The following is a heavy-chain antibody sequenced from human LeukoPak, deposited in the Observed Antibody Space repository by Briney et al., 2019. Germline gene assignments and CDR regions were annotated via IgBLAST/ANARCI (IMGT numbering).Heavy chain of an antibody. CDR2: IYTSGST. V-gene: IGHV4-4*07. Sequence: SETLSLTCTVSGGSISSYYWSWIRQPAGKGLEWIGRIYTSGSTNYNPSLKSRVTMSLDTSKNQFSLKLSSVTAADTAVYYCARDQEVGSSGWYWLDYWSQGTLVTVSS. J-gene: IGHJ4*02. CDR3: ARDQEVGSSGWYWLDY. D-gene: IGHD6-19*01. CDR1: GGSISSYY.